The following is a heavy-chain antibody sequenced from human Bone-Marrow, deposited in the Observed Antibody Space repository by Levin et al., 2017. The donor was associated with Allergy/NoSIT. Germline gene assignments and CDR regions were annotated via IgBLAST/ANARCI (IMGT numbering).Heavy chain of an antibody. CDR1: GYSFTSYW. CDR3: ARRDPGRLRNKWLGEFLRTHPRPLGAFDI. CDR2: IYPGDSDT. D-gene: IGHD3-10*01. V-gene: IGHV5-51*01. J-gene: IGHJ3*02. Sequence: PGGSLRLSCKGSGYSFTSYWIGWVRQMPGKGLEWMGIIYPGDSDTRYSPSFQGQVTISADKSISTAYLQWSSLKASDTAMYYCARRDPGRLRNKWLGEFLRTHPRPLGAFDIWGQGTMVTVSS.